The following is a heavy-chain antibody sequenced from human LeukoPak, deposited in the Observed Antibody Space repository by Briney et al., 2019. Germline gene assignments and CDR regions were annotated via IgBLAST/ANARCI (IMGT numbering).Heavy chain of an antibody. Sequence: PGGSLRLSCVGSGFTFTDYAMSWVRQAPGKGLEWVSGFCGTGGYIYYADSVKGRFTVSRDNSKSSLYLQMNSLMAEDTAVYYCAKDRVSDSRGYTNEHYFDYWGQGTLVTVSS. CDR1: GFTFTDYA. D-gene: IGHD3-22*01. CDR2: FCGTGGYI. J-gene: IGHJ4*02. V-gene: IGHV3-23*01. CDR3: AKDRVSDSRGYTNEHYFDY.